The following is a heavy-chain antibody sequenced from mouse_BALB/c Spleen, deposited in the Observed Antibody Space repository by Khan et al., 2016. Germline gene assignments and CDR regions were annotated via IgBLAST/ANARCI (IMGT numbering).Heavy chain of an antibody. D-gene: IGHD2-4*01. J-gene: IGHJ3*01. CDR3: ASYYDCDGGCAY. CDR1: GFSITGFA. CDR2: IWGDGST. Sequence: QVQLKESGPGLVAPSQSLSITCTVSGFSITGFAVNWVRQPPGKGLEWLGVIWGDGSTDYDSALKSRLSISKDNSKSPVFLKMNSLQTDDTARYYCASYYDCDGGCAYWGQGTLVTVSA. V-gene: IGHV2-6-7*01.